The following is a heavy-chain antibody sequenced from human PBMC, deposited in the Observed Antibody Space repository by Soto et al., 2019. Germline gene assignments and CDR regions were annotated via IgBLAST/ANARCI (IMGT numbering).Heavy chain of an antibody. Sequence: PGGSLSLSCAASGFPISSYPMSWVRQAPGKGLEWVSAISGSGGSTYYADSVKGRFTISRDNSKNTLYLQMNSLRAEDTAVYYCAKKKAVVGPAAVTYFDYWGQGTLVTVSS. V-gene: IGHV3-23*01. D-gene: IGHD2-2*01. CDR2: ISGSGGST. J-gene: IGHJ4*02. CDR1: GFPISSYP. CDR3: AKKKAVVGPAAVTYFDY.